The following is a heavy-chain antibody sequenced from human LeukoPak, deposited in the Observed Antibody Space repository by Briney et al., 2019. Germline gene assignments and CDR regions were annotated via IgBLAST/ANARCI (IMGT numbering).Heavy chain of an antibody. Sequence: KTPETLSLTCTVSGGSIRSDYWSWIRQPAGKGLEWIGRIYTSGNANYHPSLRTRVTMSVDTPKNQFSLKLSSVTAADTAMYYCAFGDYHDYWGQGTLVTVSS. CDR3: AFGDYHDY. J-gene: IGHJ4*02. V-gene: IGHV4-4*07. D-gene: IGHD3-10*01. CDR2: IYTSGNA. CDR1: GGSIRSDY.